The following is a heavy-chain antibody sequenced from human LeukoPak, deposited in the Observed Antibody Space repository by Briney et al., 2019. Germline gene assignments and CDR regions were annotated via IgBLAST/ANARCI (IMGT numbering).Heavy chain of an antibody. CDR1: GYTFTNYD. J-gene: IGHJ5*02. V-gene: IGHV1-8*01. D-gene: IGHD1-26*01. CDR3: ARDMAGASKGGRFDT. Sequence: GASVKVSCKASGYTFTNYDINWVRQATGQGLEWMGWMNPNSGNTGYAQKFQGRVTMTRNTSISTAYMELSSLRSEDTALYYCARDMAGASKGGRFDTWGQGTPVTVSS. CDR2: MNPNSGNT.